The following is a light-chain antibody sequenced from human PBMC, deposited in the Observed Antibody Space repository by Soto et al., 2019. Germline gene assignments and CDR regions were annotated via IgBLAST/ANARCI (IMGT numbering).Light chain of an antibody. V-gene: IGKV1-39*01. CDR3: QQTYDTPFT. CDR2: AAS. CDR1: QSISTY. J-gene: IGKJ3*01. Sequence: DFQMTQSPSSLSASVGDRVTITCRASQSISTYLSWYQQKPGQAPKVLIYAASRLERGVPSRFSGSGSVTDFALTVSSLQPEDFATYYCQQTYDTPFTFGPGTTV.